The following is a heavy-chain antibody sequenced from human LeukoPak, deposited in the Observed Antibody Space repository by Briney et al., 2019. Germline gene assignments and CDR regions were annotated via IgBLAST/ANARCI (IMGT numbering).Heavy chain of an antibody. J-gene: IGHJ4*02. CDR1: GGSISTYNW. V-gene: IGHV4-4*02. Sequence: SSETLSLTCAVSGGSISTYNWWSWVRQPPGKGLEWIGEIFYSGSINYNPSLKSRVTLSLDKSKNQFSLQLSSATAADTAMYYCAKTHSHFPPYFDYWGQGTLVIVSS. CDR3: AKTHSHFPPYFDY. D-gene: IGHD4-11*01. CDR2: IFYSGSI.